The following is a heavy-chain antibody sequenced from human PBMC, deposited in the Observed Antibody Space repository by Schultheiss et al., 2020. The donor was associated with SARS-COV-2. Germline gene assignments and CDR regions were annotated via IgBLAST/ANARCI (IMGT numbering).Heavy chain of an antibody. V-gene: IGHV4-38-2*01. Sequence: ESLKISCAASGFTFSSYWMHWVRQAPGKGLEWIGSIYHSGSTYYNPSLKSRVTISVDTSKNQFSLKLSSVTAADTAVYYCARQYSSGGVPTYWGQGIPVTVSS. D-gene: IGHD6-19*01. J-gene: IGHJ4*02. CDR2: IYHSGST. CDR3: ARQYSSGGVPTY. CDR1: GFTFSSYW.